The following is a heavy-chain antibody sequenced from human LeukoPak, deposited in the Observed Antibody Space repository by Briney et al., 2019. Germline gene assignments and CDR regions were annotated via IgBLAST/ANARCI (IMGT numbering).Heavy chain of an antibody. V-gene: IGHV3-21*01. CDR3: ASDLVGATDY. Sequence: KPGGSLRLSCATSGFTFSSYSMNWVRQAPGKGLEWVSSISSSSSYIYYADSVKGRFTISRDDAKNSLYLQMNSLRAEDTAVYYCASDLVGATDYWGQGTLVTVSS. CDR1: GFTFSSYS. J-gene: IGHJ4*02. CDR2: ISSSSSYI. D-gene: IGHD1-26*01.